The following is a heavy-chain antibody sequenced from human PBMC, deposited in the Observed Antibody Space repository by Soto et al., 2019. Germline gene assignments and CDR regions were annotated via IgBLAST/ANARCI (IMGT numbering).Heavy chain of an antibody. Sequence: GESLKISCKGSGYSFTSYWIGCVRQMPGKGLEWMGIIYPGDSDTRYSPSFQGQVTISADKSISTAYLQWSSLKASDTAMYYCARQKSPYYYDSSGYYYVWGQGTMVTVSS. CDR1: GYSFTSYW. J-gene: IGHJ3*01. CDR2: IYPGDSDT. CDR3: ARQKSPYYYDSSGYYYV. D-gene: IGHD3-22*01. V-gene: IGHV5-51*01.